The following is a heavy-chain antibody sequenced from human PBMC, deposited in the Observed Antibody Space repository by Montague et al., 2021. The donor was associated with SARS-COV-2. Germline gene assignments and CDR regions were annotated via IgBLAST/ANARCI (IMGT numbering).Heavy chain of an antibody. CDR1: GGSVSSGGYY. J-gene: IGHJ4*02. Sequence: SETLSLTCNVSGGSVSSGGYYWSWIRQPPGKGLEWIGYIYYSGITNYNPSLKSRVTISLDSSKNQFSLKLTSVTAADTAVYYCARVSLAAAATRSDYWGQGTLVTVSS. CDR2: IYYSGIT. V-gene: IGHV4-61*08. CDR3: ARVSLAAAATRSDY. D-gene: IGHD6-13*01.